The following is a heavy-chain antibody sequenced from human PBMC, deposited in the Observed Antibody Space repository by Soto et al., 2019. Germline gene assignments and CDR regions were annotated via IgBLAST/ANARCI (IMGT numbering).Heavy chain of an antibody. J-gene: IGHJ6*01. CDR2: IIPILGIA. CDR1: GGTFSSYT. D-gene: IGHD3-10*01. Sequence: QVQLVQSGAEVKKPGSSVKVSCKASGGTFSSYTISWVRQAPGQGLEWMGRIIPILGIANYAQKFQGRVTITAHKYTGTAYMELRSLISEAKAVDYGARDRVPPRLYSYYGMDVWGQGTTVTVSS. V-gene: IGHV1-69*08. CDR3: ARDRVPPRLYSYYGMDV.